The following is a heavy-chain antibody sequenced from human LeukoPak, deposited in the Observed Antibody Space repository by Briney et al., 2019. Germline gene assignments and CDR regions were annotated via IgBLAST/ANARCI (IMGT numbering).Heavy chain of an antibody. V-gene: IGHV4-59*02. D-gene: IGHD1-26*01. CDR1: GGAVGSYC. CDR2: ISNSGSGST. CDR3: ARWIGGRYPFST. J-gene: IGHJ5*01. Sequence: SETLSLTCTVSGGAVGSYCWNWLRQPPGKGLEWIGYISNSGSGSTKYNPSLESRVTMSVETSKNQFSLKLSSVTAADTAVYYCARWIGGRYPFSTWGDGELVTVSS.